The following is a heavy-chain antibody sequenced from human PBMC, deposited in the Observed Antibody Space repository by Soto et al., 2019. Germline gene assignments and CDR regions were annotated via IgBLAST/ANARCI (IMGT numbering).Heavy chain of an antibody. CDR3: VRGGKTAGAFDT. V-gene: IGHV3-33*01. J-gene: IGHJ3*02. Sequence: GGSLRLSCAASGFTFSNYGMHWVRQAPGKGLEWVAVIWDDGNKKYYVDSVKGRFTISRDNSENTLFLQMNSLTAEDTAVYYCVRGGKTAGAFDTWGQGTMVTVSS. CDR2: IWDDGNKK. D-gene: IGHD3-16*01. CDR1: GFTFSNYG.